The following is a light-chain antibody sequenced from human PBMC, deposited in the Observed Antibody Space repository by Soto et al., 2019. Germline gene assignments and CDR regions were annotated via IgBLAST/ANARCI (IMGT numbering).Light chain of an antibody. J-gene: IGKJ4*01. Sequence: EIVLTQSPATLSLSPGERATLSCRASQSVGSYFAWYQQKPGQAPRLLIYDAFSRAPGIPAQLSGSGSGTDFTLTISSLEPEDFAVYFCQQRSSWPLTFGGGTMVEIK. V-gene: IGKV3-11*01. CDR2: DAF. CDR1: QSVGSY. CDR3: QQRSSWPLT.